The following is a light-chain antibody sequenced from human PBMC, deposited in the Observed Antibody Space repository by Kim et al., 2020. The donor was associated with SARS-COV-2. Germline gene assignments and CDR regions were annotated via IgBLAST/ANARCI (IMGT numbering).Light chain of an antibody. CDR2: RDR. CDR3: QVXXSSSGWV. V-gene: IGLV3-9*01. J-gene: IGLJ3*02. CDR1: NIGSKG. Sequence: SYELTQPLSVSVALGQTARITCGGNNIGSKGVHWYQXKPGQAPVLVIYRDRNRPSXXPERXSGSXSVNXXTLTISRAXAGXEADYYCQVXXSSSGWVFGG.